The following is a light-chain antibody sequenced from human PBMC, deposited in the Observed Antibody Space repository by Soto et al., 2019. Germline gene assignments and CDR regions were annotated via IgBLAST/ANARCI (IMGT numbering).Light chain of an antibody. Sequence: HSVVTQPGSVSGSPGQSVTISCSGTRSDIGSYNYVAWYQQFPGKTPKILIYGVSNRPSGVSSRFSGSKSGNTASLTISGLQAGDEADYYCISYTGSSTSYVFGSGTNVTVL. CDR3: ISYTGSSTSYV. V-gene: IGLV2-14*01. CDR2: GVS. CDR1: RSDIGSYNY. J-gene: IGLJ1*01.